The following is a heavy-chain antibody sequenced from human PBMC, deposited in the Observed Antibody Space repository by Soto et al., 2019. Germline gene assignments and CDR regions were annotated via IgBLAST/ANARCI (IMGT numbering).Heavy chain of an antibody. CDR3: ARGDGSVQQPFDY. CDR2: IYHSGST. J-gene: IGHJ4*02. D-gene: IGHD6-13*01. Sequence: SETLSLTCTVSGGSVSSSSYYWGWVRQPPGKGLEWIGYIYHSGSTYYNPSLKSRVTISVDRSKNQFSLKLSSVTAADTAVYYCARGDGSVQQPFDYWGQGTLVTVSS. CDR1: GGSVSSSSYY. V-gene: IGHV4-39*07.